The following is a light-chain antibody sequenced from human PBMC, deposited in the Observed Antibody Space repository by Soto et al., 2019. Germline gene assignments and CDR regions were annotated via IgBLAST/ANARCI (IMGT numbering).Light chain of an antibody. CDR1: QGISSY. J-gene: IGKJ5*01. CDR3: QQYDNLIT. Sequence: DIQMTQSPSTLSASVGDRVTITCRASQGISSYLAWYQQKPGQARKLLIYDASNLDTGDPYRFSGSGSGTDFTFTISGLQPEDIATYYCQQYDNLITFGQGTRLEI. CDR2: DAS. V-gene: IGKV1-33*01.